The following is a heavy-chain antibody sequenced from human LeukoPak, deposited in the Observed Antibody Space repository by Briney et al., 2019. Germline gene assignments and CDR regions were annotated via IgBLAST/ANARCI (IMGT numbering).Heavy chain of an antibody. CDR2: IYYSGST. Sequence: SETLSLTCTVSGGSISSSDCYWGWIRQPPGKGLEWIGSIYYSGSTFYNPSLKGRVTISLDTSKNQFSLKLRSVTAADTAVYYCARVRGGIWAHFDYWGQGTLVTVSS. CDR3: ARVRGGIWAHFDY. V-gene: IGHV4-39*07. CDR1: GGSISSSDCY. J-gene: IGHJ4*02. D-gene: IGHD2-15*01.